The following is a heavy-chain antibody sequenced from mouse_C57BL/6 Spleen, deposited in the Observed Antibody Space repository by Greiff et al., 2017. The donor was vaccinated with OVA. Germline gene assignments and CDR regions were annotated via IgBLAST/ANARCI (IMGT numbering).Heavy chain of an antibody. CDR2: IEPETGGT. D-gene: IGHD1-1*01. J-gene: IGHJ2*01. CDR3: TRVRVVAAYYFDY. CDR1: GYTFTDYE. Sequence: QVQLQQSGAELVRPGASVTLSCKASGYTFTDYEMHWVKQTPVHGLEWIGAIEPETGGTTYNQKFKGKAILTADKSSSTAYMELRSLTSEDSAVYYCTRVRVVAAYYFDYWGQGTTLTVSS. V-gene: IGHV1-15*01.